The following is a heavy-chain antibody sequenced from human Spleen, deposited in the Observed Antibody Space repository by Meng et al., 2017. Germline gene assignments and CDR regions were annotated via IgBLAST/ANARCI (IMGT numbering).Heavy chain of an antibody. CDR1: GGSFSDYY. CDR3: ARGVGAAGTFIESFQH. Sequence: GSLSLTCVVSGGSFSDYYWSWIRQPPGKGLEWIGEINHSGSTNYNPSLESRATISVDTSQNNLSLKLSSVTAADTAVYYCARGVGAAGTFIESFQHWGQGTRVTVSS. D-gene: IGHD6-13*01. J-gene: IGHJ1*01. CDR2: INHSGST. V-gene: IGHV4-34*01.